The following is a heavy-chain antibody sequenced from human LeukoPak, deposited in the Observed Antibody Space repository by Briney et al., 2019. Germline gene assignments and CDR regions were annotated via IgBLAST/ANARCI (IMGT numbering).Heavy chain of an antibody. CDR3: ARFDYWSGFYPLDH. CDR2: IRYDASNE. CDR1: GFTFSLYG. V-gene: IGHV3-30*02. Sequence: GGSLRLSCAASGFTFSLYGMQWVRQAPGKGLQWVAFIRYDASNEYYVDSVKGRFTISRDNSENTLYLQMYSLRTEDTAVYYCARFDYWSGFYPLDHWGQGTLVTVSS. J-gene: IGHJ4*02. D-gene: IGHD3-3*01.